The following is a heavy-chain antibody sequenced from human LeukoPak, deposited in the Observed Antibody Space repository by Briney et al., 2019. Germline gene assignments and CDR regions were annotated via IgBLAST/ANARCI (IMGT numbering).Heavy chain of an antibody. CDR1: GFTFSSYG. J-gene: IGHJ4*02. CDR2: ISYDGSNK. V-gene: IGHV3-30*18. CDR3: AKDRRSLVVATAIGY. D-gene: IGHD2-21*02. Sequence: GGSLRLSCAASGFTFSSYGMHWVRQAPGKGLEWVAVISYDGSNKYYADSVKGRFTISRDNSKNTLYLQMNSLRAEDTAVYYCAKDRRSLVVATAIGYWGQGTLVTVSS.